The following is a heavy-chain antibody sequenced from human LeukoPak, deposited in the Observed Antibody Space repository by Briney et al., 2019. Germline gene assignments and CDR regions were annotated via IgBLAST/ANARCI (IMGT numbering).Heavy chain of an antibody. Sequence: GGSLRLSSAASGFTFTGYCMSWVRQAPGQGLEWMGNIKPNGGETNYAHTVKGRFTISRDNAKTTPYLHMNRLRAEDTAVYYCTNSIATAATRGAFDYWGQGTLVTVSS. D-gene: IGHD6-13*01. CDR2: IKPNGGET. J-gene: IGHJ4*02. CDR3: TNSIATAATRGAFDY. V-gene: IGHV3-7*05. CDR1: GFTFTGYC.